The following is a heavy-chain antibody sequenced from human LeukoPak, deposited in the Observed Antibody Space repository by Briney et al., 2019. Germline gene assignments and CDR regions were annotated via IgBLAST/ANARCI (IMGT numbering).Heavy chain of an antibody. D-gene: IGHD1-1*01. CDR1: GFTVSINY. J-gene: IGHJ3*02. CDR3: ARGWVVATGAFDM. V-gene: IGHV3-53*01. Sequence: GGSLRLSCAASGFTVSINYMTWVRQAPGKGLEWVSVIYSGGSTYYADSVKGRFTISRDNSKNTVYLQMNSLRAEDTAVYYCARGWVVATGAFDMWGQGTMVTVSS. CDR2: IYSGGST.